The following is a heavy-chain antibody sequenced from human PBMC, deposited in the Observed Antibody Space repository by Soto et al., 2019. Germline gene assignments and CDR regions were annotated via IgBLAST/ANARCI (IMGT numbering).Heavy chain of an antibody. CDR2: IKSKTDSGTT. CDR1: GFTFSNAW. D-gene: IGHD2-15*01. Sequence: PWGSLRLSCAASGFTFSNAWMSWVRQAPGKGLEWVGRIKSKTDSGTTDYAAPVKGRFTISRDDSKNTLYLQMNSLKTEDTAVYYCTTEDVVVVAAPTYYFYYYYMDVWGKGTTVTVSS. J-gene: IGHJ6*03. CDR3: TTEDVVVVAAPTYYFYYYYMDV. V-gene: IGHV3-15*01.